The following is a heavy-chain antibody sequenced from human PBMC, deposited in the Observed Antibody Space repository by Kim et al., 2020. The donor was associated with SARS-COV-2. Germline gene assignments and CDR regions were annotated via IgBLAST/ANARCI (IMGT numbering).Heavy chain of an antibody. J-gene: IGHJ6*01. CDR2: ISYDGSNK. Sequence: GGSLRLSCAASGFTFSSYAMHWVRQAPGKGLEWVAVISYDGSNKYYADSVKGRFTISRDNSKNTLYLQMNSLRAADTAVYYCARDHGVVRGVIIANYYYG. D-gene: IGHD3-10*01. CDR3: ARDHGVVRGVIIANYYYG. V-gene: IGHV3-30*01. CDR1: GFTFSSYA.